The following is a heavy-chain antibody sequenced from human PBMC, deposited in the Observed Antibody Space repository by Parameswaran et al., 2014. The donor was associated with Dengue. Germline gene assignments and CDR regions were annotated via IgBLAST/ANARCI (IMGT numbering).Heavy chain of an antibody. V-gene: IGHV4-34*01. CDR3: ARGDYSSGSYDAFDI. Sequence: RWIRQPPGKGLEWIGEINHSGSTNYNPSLKSRVTISVDTSKNQFSLKLSSVTAADTAVYYCARGDYSSGSYDAFDIWGQGTMVTVSS. J-gene: IGHJ3*02. D-gene: IGHD6-19*01. CDR2: INHSGST.